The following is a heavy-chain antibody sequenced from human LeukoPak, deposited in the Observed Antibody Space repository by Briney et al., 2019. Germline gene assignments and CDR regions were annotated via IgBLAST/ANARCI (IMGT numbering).Heavy chain of an antibody. D-gene: IGHD1-26*01. V-gene: IGHV3-66*01. Sequence: GGSLRLSCAASEFSVGSNYMTWVRQAPGKGLEWVSLIYSGGSTYYADSVKGRFTISRDNAKNSLYLQMNSLRAEDTAVYYCGGYARSGRRYAFDFGGKGTMAPFSA. CDR3: GGYARSGRRYAFDF. J-gene: IGHJ3*01. CDR1: EFSVGSNY. CDR2: IYSGGST.